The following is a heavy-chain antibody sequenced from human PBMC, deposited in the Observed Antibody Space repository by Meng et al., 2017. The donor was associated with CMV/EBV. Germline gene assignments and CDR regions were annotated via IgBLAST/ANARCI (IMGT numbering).Heavy chain of an antibody. CDR1: GFSLSTSGVG. J-gene: IGHJ3*02. Sequence: SGPTLVKPTQTLTLTCTFSGFSLSTSGVGVGWIRQPPGKALEWLALIYWNDDKRYSPSLKSRLTITKDTTKNQVVLTMTNMDPVDTATYYCAHNCTYYYASSGRVAFDIWGKGTMVTVSS. CDR3: AHNCTYYYASSGRVAFDI. D-gene: IGHD3-22*01. CDR2: IYWNDDK. V-gene: IGHV2-5*01.